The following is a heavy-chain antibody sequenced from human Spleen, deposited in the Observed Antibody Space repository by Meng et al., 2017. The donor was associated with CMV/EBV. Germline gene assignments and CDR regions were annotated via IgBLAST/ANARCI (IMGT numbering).Heavy chain of an antibody. J-gene: IGHJ4*02. V-gene: IGHV1-2*02. CDR3: ARDQQGFSSGN. Sequence: QQGPCRGEVKNPGAPGKVSCKAAGYTCTGYYMHWVRQAPGQGLEWKGWINPNSGGTNYAQKFQGRVTMTRDTSISTAYMELSRLRSGDTAVYYCARDQQGFSSGNWGQGTLVTVSS. CDR2: INPNSGGT. D-gene: IGHD6-19*01. CDR1: GYTCTGYY.